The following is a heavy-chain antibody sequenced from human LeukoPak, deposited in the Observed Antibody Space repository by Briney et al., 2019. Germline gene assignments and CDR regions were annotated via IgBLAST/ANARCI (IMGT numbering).Heavy chain of an antibody. J-gene: IGHJ4*02. Sequence: PSETLSLTCAVYGGSFSGYYWSWMRQPPGKGLEWIGEINHSGSTNYNPSLKSRVTISVDTSKNQFSLKLSSVTAADTAVYYCARGRNPSDIVVVPAAVSFDYWGQGTLVTVSS. CDR1: GGSFSGYY. D-gene: IGHD2-2*01. V-gene: IGHV4-34*01. CDR3: ARGRNPSDIVVVPAAVSFDY. CDR2: INHSGST.